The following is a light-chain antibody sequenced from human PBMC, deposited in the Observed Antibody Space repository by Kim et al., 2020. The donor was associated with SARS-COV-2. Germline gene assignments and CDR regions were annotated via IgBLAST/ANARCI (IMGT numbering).Light chain of an antibody. Sequence: GDRVTITCRASQTISTTLDWYQQKPGKAPKLLIYRTSSLESGVPSRFTGSGSGTEFTLTVSSLQPDDFATYYCQHYNRYSWTFGQGTKVDIK. V-gene: IGKV1-5*03. J-gene: IGKJ1*01. CDR1: QTISTT. CDR3: QHYNRYSWT. CDR2: RTS.